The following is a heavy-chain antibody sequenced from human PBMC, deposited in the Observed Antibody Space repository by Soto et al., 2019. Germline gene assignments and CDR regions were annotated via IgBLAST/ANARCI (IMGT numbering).Heavy chain of an antibody. V-gene: IGHV1-18*01. CDR3: ARGVPDYYGSGSYYSTHYYYGMDV. Sequence: QVQLVQSGAEVKKPGASVKVSCKASGYTFTSYGINWVRQAPGQGLEWMGWISAYNGNTNYAQELQGRVAMTTDTSPSTAYMELRGLRSDDTAVYYCARGVPDYYGSGSYYSTHYYYGMDVWGQGTTVTVSS. D-gene: IGHD3-10*01. CDR2: ISAYNGNT. J-gene: IGHJ6*02. CDR1: GYTFTSYG.